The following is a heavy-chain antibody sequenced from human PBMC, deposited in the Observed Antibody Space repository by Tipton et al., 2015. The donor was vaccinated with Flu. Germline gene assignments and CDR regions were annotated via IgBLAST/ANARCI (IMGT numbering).Heavy chain of an antibody. CDR1: GASLRSSSYY. Sequence: LRLSCTVSGASLRSSSYYWGWIRQPQGKGLEWIGSLYYDVGTYYNPSLNSRVTISVDESKNQFSLRLTSVTAADTAVYYCVRTKDGYTLSNFVYWGQGTLVTVSS. D-gene: IGHD5-24*01. CDR2: LYYDVGT. J-gene: IGHJ4*02. CDR3: VRTKDGYTLSNFVY. V-gene: IGHV4-39*07.